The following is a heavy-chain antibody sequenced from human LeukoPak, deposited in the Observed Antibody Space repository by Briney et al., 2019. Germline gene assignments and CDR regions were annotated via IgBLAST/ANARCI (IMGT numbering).Heavy chain of an antibody. CDR1: GYTFSSFG. CDR3: AREISPKHDAFDI. Sequence: ASVKVSCKTSGYTFSSFGITWVRQAPGQGLEWMGWISAYNGNTNYAQKLQGRVTMTTDTSTSTAYMELRSLRSDDTAVYYCAREISPKHDAFDIWGQGTMVTVSS. V-gene: IGHV1-18*01. D-gene: IGHD3-3*02. CDR2: ISAYNGNT. J-gene: IGHJ3*02.